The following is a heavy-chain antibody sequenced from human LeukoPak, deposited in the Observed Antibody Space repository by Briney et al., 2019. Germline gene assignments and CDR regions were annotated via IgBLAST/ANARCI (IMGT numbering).Heavy chain of an antibody. D-gene: IGHD2-2*01. J-gene: IGHJ1*01. CDR3: AAEYGTKGEYFQH. CDR2: IWYDGSNK. V-gene: IGHV3-33*01. CDR1: GFTFSSYG. Sequence: GRSLRLSCAASGFTFSSYGMHWVRQAPGKGLEWVAVIWYDGSNKYYADSVKGRFTISRDNSKNTLYLQMNSLRAEGTAVYYCAAEYGTKGEYFQHWGQGTLVTVSS.